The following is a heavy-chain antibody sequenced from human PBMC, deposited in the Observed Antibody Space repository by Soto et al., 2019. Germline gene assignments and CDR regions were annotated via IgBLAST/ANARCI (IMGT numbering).Heavy chain of an antibody. D-gene: IGHD5-12*01. CDR2: VIPVFDST. CDR3: ARGTLRRDGYTGDRDADYNYTMDV. V-gene: IGHV1-69*06. J-gene: IGHJ6*02. Sequence: QVQVVQSGPEVKNPGSSVKVSCKASGGTLSSYAINWVRQAPGQGLEWVGGVIPVFDSTKYAQKFQGRVTITADNSRSTVYLELTGLRFDDTAVYYCARGTLRRDGYTGDRDADYNYTMDVWGQGTTVTVS. CDR1: GGTLSSYA.